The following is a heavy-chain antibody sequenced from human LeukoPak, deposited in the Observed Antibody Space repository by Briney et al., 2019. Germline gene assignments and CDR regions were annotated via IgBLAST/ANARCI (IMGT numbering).Heavy chain of an antibody. V-gene: IGHV4-59*01. D-gene: IGHD6-13*01. CDR3: ARARGAAGT. CDR2: IYYSGST. J-gene: IGHJ5*02. Sequence: NPSETLSLTCTVSGGSISSYYWSWIRQPPGKGLEWIGDIYYSGSTNYNPSLKRRGTTSVNTSKNQFSLKLSSVTTADTPVYYCARARGAAGTWGQGTLVTVSS. CDR1: GGSISSYY.